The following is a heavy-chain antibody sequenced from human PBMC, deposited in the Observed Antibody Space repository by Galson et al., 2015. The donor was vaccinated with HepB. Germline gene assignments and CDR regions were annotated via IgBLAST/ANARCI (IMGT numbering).Heavy chain of an antibody. Sequence: KGLEWVSALSGSGGGTYYADSVKGRFSISRDNSKNTLYLQMNSLRAEDTAVYYCAKLIVVVLAAISPSWQDYWGQGTLVTVSS. V-gene: IGHV3-23*01. CDR2: LSGSGGGT. J-gene: IGHJ4*02. D-gene: IGHD2-2*02. CDR3: AKLIVVVLAAISPSWQDY.